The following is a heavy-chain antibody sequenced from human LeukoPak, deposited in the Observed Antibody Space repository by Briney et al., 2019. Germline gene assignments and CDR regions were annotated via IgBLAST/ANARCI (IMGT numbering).Heavy chain of an antibody. Sequence: SGGSLRLSCAASGFTFSSYAMSWVRQAPGKGLEWVSAISGSGGSTYYADFVRGRFTISRDNSDNVLYLQMDSLSAEDTAVYFCVREVKAGTNWFDPWGQGTLVTVSS. D-gene: IGHD2-21*01. CDR1: GFTFSSYA. CDR3: VREVKAGTNWFDP. J-gene: IGHJ5*02. CDR2: ISGSGGST. V-gene: IGHV3-23*01.